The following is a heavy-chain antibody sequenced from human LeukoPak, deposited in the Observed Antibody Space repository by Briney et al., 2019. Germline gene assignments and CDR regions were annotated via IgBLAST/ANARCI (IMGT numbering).Heavy chain of an antibody. CDR3: AKDGKWLDRAFDI. CDR1: GFTFSTYA. V-gene: IGHV3-23*01. D-gene: IGHD6-19*01. Sequence: GGSLRLSCTASGFTFSTYAMTWVRQAPGKGLERVSGIIPSGTATYYADSVKGRFTISRDNSRNTLYLQMNSLRAEDTAIYYCAKDGKWLDRAFDIWGQGTIVTVS. CDR2: IIPSGTAT. J-gene: IGHJ3*02.